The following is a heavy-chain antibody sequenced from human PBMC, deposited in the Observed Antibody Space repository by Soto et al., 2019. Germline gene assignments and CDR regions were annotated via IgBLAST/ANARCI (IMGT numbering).Heavy chain of an antibody. D-gene: IGHD5-12*01. CDR3: ARARGYSGYELMDY. J-gene: IGHJ4*02. Sequence: GASVKVSCKASGYTFTSYDINWVRQATGQGLEWVGWMTPNSGNTGFAQKFQGRVTMTTDTSTSTAYMELRSLRSDDTAVYYCARARGYSGYELMDYWGQGTLVTVSS. CDR2: MTPNSGNT. CDR1: GYTFTSYD. V-gene: IGHV1-8*01.